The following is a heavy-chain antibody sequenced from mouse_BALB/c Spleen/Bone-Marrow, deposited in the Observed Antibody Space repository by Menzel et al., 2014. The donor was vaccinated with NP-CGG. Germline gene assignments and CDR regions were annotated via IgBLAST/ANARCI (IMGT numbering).Heavy chain of an antibody. J-gene: IGHJ4*01. CDR3: ARGGSSGYDYAMDY. V-gene: IGHV3-6*02. Sequence: VQLKESGPGLVKPSQSLSLTCSVTGYSITSGYYWNWIRQFPGNKLEWMGYISYDGSNNYNPSLKNRISITRDTSKNQFFLKLNSVTTEDTATYYCARGGSSGYDYAMDYWGQGTSVTVSS. D-gene: IGHD3-1*01. CDR2: ISYDGSN. CDR1: GYSITSGYY.